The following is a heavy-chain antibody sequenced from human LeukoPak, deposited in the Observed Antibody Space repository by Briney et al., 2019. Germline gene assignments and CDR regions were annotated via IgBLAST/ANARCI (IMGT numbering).Heavy chain of an antibody. CDR2: INHSGST. CDR3: ASGRSDSTREGFDP. D-gene: IGHD2-2*01. J-gene: IGHJ5*02. Sequence: PSETLSLTCAVYGGSFSGYYWSWIRQPPGKGLEWIGEINHSGSTNYNPSLKSRVTISVDTSKNQFSLKLSSVTAADTAVYYCASGRSDSTREGFDPWGQGTLVTVSS. V-gene: IGHV4-34*01. CDR1: GGSFSGYY.